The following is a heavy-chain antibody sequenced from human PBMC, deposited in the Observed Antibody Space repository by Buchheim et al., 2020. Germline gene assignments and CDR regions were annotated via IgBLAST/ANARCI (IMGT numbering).Heavy chain of an antibody. Sequence: EVQLLESGGGLVQPGGSLRLSCAASGFTFSSYAMSWVRQAPGKGLEWVSAISGSGGSTYYADSVKGRFTISRDNSKNTLYLQMNSLRAEDTAVYYCAKYIGVDIVAKGDAYYYYGMDVWGQGTT. D-gene: IGHD5-12*01. CDR2: ISGSGGST. CDR1: GFTFSSYA. J-gene: IGHJ6*02. CDR3: AKYIGVDIVAKGDAYYYYGMDV. V-gene: IGHV3-23*01.